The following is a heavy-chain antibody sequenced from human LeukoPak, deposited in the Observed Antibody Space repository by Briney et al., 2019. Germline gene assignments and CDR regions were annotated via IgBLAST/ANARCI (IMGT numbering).Heavy chain of an antibody. J-gene: IGHJ4*02. CDR1: GFTVSSNY. Sequence: GGSLRLSCAASGFTVSSNYVSWVRQAPGKGLEWVSVIYSGGSTYYADSVKGRFTISRDNSKNTLYLQMNSLRAEDTAVYYCATIGYCSSTSCDYWGQGTLVTVSS. CDR3: ATIGYCSSTSCDY. D-gene: IGHD2-2*01. CDR2: IYSGGST. V-gene: IGHV3-53*01.